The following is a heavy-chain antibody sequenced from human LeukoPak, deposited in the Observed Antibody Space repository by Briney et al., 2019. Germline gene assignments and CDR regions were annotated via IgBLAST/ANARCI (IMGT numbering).Heavy chain of an antibody. CDR1: GGSITNDY. CDR2: IYTSGGT. J-gene: IGHJ3*02. D-gene: IGHD3-22*01. V-gene: IGHV4-4*07. Sequence: SQTLSLTCTVSGGSITNDYWRCIGQPAGRGLECIGRIYTSGGTNYNPSLKSRLTMTVDTSKNQFFLKLRSVTAADKAVYYCARVRLSSRGYSDDAFDIWGQGTMVTVSS. CDR3: ARVRLSSRGYSDDAFDI.